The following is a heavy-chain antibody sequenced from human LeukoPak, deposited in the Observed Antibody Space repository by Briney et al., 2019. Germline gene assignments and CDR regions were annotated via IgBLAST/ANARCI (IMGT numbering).Heavy chain of an antibody. V-gene: IGHV4-4*07. J-gene: IGHJ4*02. CDR2: IYSSGST. CDR3: ARENRGRYRVFDY. D-gene: IGHD1-26*01. CDR1: GCTISSYY. Sequence: WETLSLTCTVSGCTISSYYWSWIRQPAGKGLEWIGGIYSSGSTNYNASLKSRVSMSVVTSKNQFPLKLSSVTAADTAQVYGARENRGRYRVFDYWCQGTLHTV.